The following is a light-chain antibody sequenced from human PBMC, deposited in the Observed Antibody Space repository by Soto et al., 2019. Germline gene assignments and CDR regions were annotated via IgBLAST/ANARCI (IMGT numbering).Light chain of an antibody. Sequence: QSALTQPASVSGSPGQSITISCTGTSSDVGGYNYVSWYQHHPGKAPKLMIYDVSNRPSGVSNRFSGSKSGDTASLTISGLQAEDEADYYCSSYTSSSTEVFATGTKVTVL. CDR2: DVS. CDR1: SSDVGGYNY. J-gene: IGLJ1*01. V-gene: IGLV2-14*03. CDR3: SSYTSSSTEV.